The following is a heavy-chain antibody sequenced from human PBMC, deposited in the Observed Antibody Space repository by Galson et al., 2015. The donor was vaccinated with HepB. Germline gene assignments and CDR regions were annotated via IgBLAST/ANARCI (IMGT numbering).Heavy chain of an antibody. CDR1: GFTFSNYA. CDR2: ISGSGDGT. Sequence: SLRLSCAGSGFTFSNYAMSWVRQAPGKGLEWVSAISGSGDGTYYADSVKGRFTISRDNSKSTLYVQMDSLRTEDTAVYYCAKKGDLGYFDLWGRGTLVTVSS. V-gene: IGHV3-23*01. CDR3: AKKGDLGYFDL. J-gene: IGHJ2*01. D-gene: IGHD3-16*01.